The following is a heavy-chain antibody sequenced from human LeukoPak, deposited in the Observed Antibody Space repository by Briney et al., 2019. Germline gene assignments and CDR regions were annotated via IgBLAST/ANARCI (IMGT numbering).Heavy chain of an antibody. D-gene: IGHD1-14*01. Sequence: SETLSLTCTVSGGSISSYYWSWIRQPPGKGLEWIGEINHSGSTNYNPSLKSRVTISVDTSKNQFSLKLSSVTAADTAVYYCSRRRPGTKTNIDYWGQGTLVTVSS. CDR2: INHSGST. CDR1: GGSISSYY. J-gene: IGHJ4*02. V-gene: IGHV4-34*01. CDR3: SRRRPGTKTNIDY.